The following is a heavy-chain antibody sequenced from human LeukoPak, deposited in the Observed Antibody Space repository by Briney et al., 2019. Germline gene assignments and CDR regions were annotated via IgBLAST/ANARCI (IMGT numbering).Heavy chain of an antibody. D-gene: IGHD1-1*01. CDR1: GFTFSSFD. CDR3: ARGPPRGKYYYMDV. Sequence: GGSLRLSCAASGFTFSSFDMHWVRQRTGQGLEWVSTIGTATDTYYPGSVESRFTLSRDNAKNSLYLQMNSLTAGDTAVYYCARGPPRGKYYYMDVWGKGTTVTVSS. V-gene: IGHV3-13*01. CDR2: IGTATDT. J-gene: IGHJ6*03.